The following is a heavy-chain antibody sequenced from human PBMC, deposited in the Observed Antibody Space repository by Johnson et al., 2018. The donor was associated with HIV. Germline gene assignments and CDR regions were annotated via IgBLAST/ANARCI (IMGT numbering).Heavy chain of an antibody. V-gene: IGHV3-66*04. Sequence: VQLVESGGGLVQPGGSLRLSCAASGFTVSSNYMSWVRQAPGKGLEWVSVIYSGGSTYYADSVKGRFTISRDNSKNTLYLQMNSLRAEDTAVYYCARLERLGGLSRVLDMWGQGTMVTVSS. CDR3: ARLERLGGLSRVLDM. D-gene: IGHD6-19*01. CDR1: GFTVSSNY. CDR2: IYSGGST. J-gene: IGHJ3*02.